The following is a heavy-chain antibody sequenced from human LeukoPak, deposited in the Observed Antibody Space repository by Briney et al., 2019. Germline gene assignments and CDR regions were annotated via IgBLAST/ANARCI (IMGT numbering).Heavy chain of an antibody. V-gene: IGHV4-4*02. CDR1: GGSISSSYW. D-gene: IGHD3-22*01. J-gene: IGHJ6*03. CDR2: IYHSGST. CDR3: AKDGFERGDDTDYMDV. Sequence: TTSETLSLTCGVSGGSISSSYWWSWVRQPPGKGPEWIGEIYHSGSTNYNPSLKSRVTISVDKSKNQFSLNLSSVTAADTAVYYCAKDGFERGDDTDYMDVWGKGTTVTVSS.